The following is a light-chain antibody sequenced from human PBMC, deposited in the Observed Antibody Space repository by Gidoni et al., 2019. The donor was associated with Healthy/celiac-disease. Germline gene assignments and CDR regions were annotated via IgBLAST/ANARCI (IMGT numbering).Light chain of an antibody. J-gene: IGKJ2*01. Sequence: DIQMTQSPSSLSASVGDRVTITCRASQSISSYLNWYQQKPGKAPKLLIYAASSLQSGVPSRFSGSGSGTDFTLTISSLQPEDFATYYCQQSYSTPVTFGQXTKLGIK. CDR1: QSISSY. CDR3: QQSYSTPVT. CDR2: AAS. V-gene: IGKV1-39*01.